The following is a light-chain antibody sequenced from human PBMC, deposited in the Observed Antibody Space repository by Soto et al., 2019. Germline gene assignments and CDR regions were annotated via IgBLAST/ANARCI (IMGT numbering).Light chain of an antibody. J-gene: IGKJ5*01. CDR2: AAS. CDR1: QDISIW. Sequence: DIHMTQSPSSVSASVGDRVTITCRASQDISIWLAWYRQRPGKVPELLIYAASSLQSGVPSRYRGSGSGTDFTLTISSLKPEDFAAYYCQQSYSTPITFGQGTRLEIK. V-gene: IGKV1-12*01. CDR3: QQSYSTPIT.